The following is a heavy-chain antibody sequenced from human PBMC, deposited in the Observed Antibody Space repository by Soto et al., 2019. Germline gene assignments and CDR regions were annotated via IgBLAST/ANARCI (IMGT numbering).Heavy chain of an antibody. Sequence: EVQLLESGGGLGQHGGSLRLSCAASGFTFSNYAMSWVRQAPGKGLEWVSGIGGRATSAYYADSVKGRFAISRDNAYNTLFLQLNSLRAEDTAVYYCAKSRYSDSSGDYYDFLGQGTLVTVSS. CDR1: GFTFSNYA. CDR2: IGGRATSA. CDR3: AKSRYSDSSGDYYDF. D-gene: IGHD3-22*01. J-gene: IGHJ4*02. V-gene: IGHV3-23*01.